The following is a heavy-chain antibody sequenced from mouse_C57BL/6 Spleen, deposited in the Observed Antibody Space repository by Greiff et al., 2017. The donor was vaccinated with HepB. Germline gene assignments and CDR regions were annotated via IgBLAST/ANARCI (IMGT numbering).Heavy chain of an antibody. Sequence: QVHVKQPGAELVKPGASVKLSCKASGYTFTSYWMHWVKQRPGQGLEWIGMIHPNSGSTNYNEKFKSKATLTVDKSSSTAYMQLSSLTSEDSAVYYCARKRIYDYDAMDYWGQGTSVTVSS. CDR3: ARKRIYDYDAMDY. J-gene: IGHJ4*01. CDR1: GYTFTSYW. V-gene: IGHV1-64*01. CDR2: IHPNSGST. D-gene: IGHD2-3*01.